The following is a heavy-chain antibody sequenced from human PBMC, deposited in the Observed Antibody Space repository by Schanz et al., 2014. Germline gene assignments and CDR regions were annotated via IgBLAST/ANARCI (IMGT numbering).Heavy chain of an antibody. CDR2: ISFDGGKT. Sequence: QVQLQQWGAGLLKPSETLSLTCAFSGGSFSGYWWTWVRQSPGKGLEWVAHISFDGGKTYYADSVKGRFTISRDNTKNTLFLQMNNLRPEDTAMYFCARVGRDYISSSVLDSLHYWGQGSLVTVS. V-gene: IGHV3-30*03. D-gene: IGHD6-6*01. CDR3: ARVGRDYISSSVLDSLHY. CDR1: GGSFSGYW. J-gene: IGHJ4*02.